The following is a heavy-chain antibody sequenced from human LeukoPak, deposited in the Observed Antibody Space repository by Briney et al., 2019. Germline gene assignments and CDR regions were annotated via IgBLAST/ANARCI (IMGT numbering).Heavy chain of an antibody. CDR2: MNTKSGNT. CDR3: ATSYSGSYYAYFDY. CDR1: GYTFTNSD. V-gene: IGHV1-8*01. J-gene: IGHJ4*02. Sequence: ASVKVSCKASGYTFTNSDINWVRQATGQGLEWMGWMNTKSGNTGYAQKLQGRVTMTEDTSTDTAYMELSSLRSEDTAVYYCATSYSGSYYAYFDYWGQGTLVTVSS. D-gene: IGHD1-26*01.